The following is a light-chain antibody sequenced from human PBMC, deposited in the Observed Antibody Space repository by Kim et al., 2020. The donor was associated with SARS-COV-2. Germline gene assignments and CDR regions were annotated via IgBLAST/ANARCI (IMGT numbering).Light chain of an antibody. V-gene: IGKV3-11*01. CDR2: DAF. CDR3: QQRRDWPLT. Sequence: EIVLTQSPATLSLSPGERATLSCRASQSVSSYLAWYQQKPGQAPRLLIYDAFNRATGIPARFSGSGSGTDFTLTINSLEPEDFAVYYCQQRRDWPLTFGGGTKVEIK. J-gene: IGKJ4*01. CDR1: QSVSSY.